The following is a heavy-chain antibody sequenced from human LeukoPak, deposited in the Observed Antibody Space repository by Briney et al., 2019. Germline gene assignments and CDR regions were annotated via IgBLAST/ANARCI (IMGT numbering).Heavy chain of an antibody. J-gene: IGHJ4*02. D-gene: IGHD3-16*01. CDR1: GYTFTNYW. CDR2: IYPDDSDA. CDR3: ARQGLAWSDAYVGYLDY. V-gene: IGHV5-51*01. Sequence: GESLKISCKVYGYTFTNYWIAWVRQQPGKGLEWMGIIYPDDSDARYSPSFQGQVSISADKSISTTYLRWSSLEASDTAIYYCARQGLAWSDAYVGYLDYWGKGALVTVSS.